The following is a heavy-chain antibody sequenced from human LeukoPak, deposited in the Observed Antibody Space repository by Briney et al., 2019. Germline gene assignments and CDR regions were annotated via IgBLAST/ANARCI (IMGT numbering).Heavy chain of an antibody. J-gene: IGHJ4*02. CDR2: IWYDGSNT. V-gene: IGHV3-33*01. CDR1: GFTFSSYG. Sequence: VGSLRLSCAASGFTFSSYGMHWVRQAPGKGLERVAMIWYDGSNTYYADSVKGRSTISRDNSKNTLFLQMDSLRAEDTAVYYCARDRSTTHFDYWGQGTLVTVSS. CDR3: ARDRSTTHFDY. D-gene: IGHD5/OR15-5a*01.